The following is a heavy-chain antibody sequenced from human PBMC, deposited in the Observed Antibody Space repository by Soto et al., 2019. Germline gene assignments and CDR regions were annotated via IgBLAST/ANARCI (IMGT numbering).Heavy chain of an antibody. CDR3: ATGLNYYGSGSYYNPRDY. J-gene: IGHJ4*02. Sequence: ASVKVSCKVSGYTLTELSMHWVRQAPGKGLEWMGGFDPEDGETIYAQKFQGRVTMTEDTSTDTAYTELSSLRSEDTAVYYCATGLNYYGSGSYYNPRDYWGQGTLVTVSS. CDR2: FDPEDGET. CDR1: GYTLTELS. D-gene: IGHD3-10*01. V-gene: IGHV1-24*01.